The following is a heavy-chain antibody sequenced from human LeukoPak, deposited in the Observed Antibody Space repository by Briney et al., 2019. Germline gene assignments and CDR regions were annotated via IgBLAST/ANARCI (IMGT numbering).Heavy chain of an antibody. V-gene: IGHV3-48*02. Sequence: GGSLRLSCTASGFTFSSYSMNWVRQAPGKGLEWVSYISSSSSTIYYADSVKGRFTISRDNAKNSLYLQMNSLRDEDTAVYYCARPYGSGSYYAYFDYWGQGTLVTVSS. J-gene: IGHJ4*02. CDR1: GFTFSSYS. D-gene: IGHD3-10*01. CDR3: ARPYGSGSYYAYFDY. CDR2: ISSSSSTI.